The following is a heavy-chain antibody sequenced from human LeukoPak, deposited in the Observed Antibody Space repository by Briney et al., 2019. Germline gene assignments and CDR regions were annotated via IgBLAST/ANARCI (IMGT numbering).Heavy chain of an antibody. V-gene: IGHV4-38-2*02. CDR1: GYSISSGYY. CDR3: ARGRRPYDYVWGSYRYRDYYYYYMDV. J-gene: IGHJ6*03. Sequence: SETLSLTCTVSGYSISSGYYWGWIRPPPGKGLGWIGSIYHSGSTYYNPSLKSRVTISVDTSKNQFSLKLSSVTAADTAVYYCARGRRPYDYVWGSYRYRDYYYYYMDVWGKGTTVTVSS. CDR2: IYHSGST. D-gene: IGHD3-16*02.